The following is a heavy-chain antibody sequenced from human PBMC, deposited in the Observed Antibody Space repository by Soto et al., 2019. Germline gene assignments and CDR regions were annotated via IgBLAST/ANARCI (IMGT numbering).Heavy chain of an antibody. Sequence: SETLSLTCTVSGGSISSSSYYWGWVRQPPGKGLEWIGSIYYSGSTYYNPSLKSRVTISVDTSKNQFSLKLSSVTAADTAVYYCARHVGYSYGSYYYYYDMDVWGQGTTVTSP. CDR3: ARHVGYSYGSYYYYYDMDV. J-gene: IGHJ6*02. V-gene: IGHV4-39*01. CDR2: IYYSGST. D-gene: IGHD5-18*01. CDR1: GGSISSSSYY.